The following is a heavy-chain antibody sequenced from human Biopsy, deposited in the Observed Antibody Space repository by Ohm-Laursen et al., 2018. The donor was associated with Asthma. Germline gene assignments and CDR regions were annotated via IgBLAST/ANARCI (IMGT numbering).Heavy chain of an antibody. CDR1: GYTFTNYA. J-gene: IGHJ3*02. CDR2: INAGNGNT. CDR3: ARTYYDFLTGQVNDAFDM. Sequence: SSVKVSCKASGYTFTNYAIHWVRQAPGQRLEWMGWINAGNGNTKYSQKFQGRVTISRDTSASTAYMDLSSLRSEDTAVYYCARTYYDFLTGQVNDAFDMWGQGTMVTVSS. D-gene: IGHD3-9*01. V-gene: IGHV1-3*01.